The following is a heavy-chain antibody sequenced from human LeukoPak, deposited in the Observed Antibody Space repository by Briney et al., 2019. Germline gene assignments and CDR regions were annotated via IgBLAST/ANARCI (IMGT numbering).Heavy chain of an antibody. Sequence: PGGSLRLSCAASGFIFSSYAMSWVRQAPGKGLEWVSAISGSGGTTYYANSVKGRFTISRDNSKNTLYLQMNSLRAEDTAVYYCARGAHGSSWYYFDYWGQGTLVTVSS. D-gene: IGHD6-13*01. V-gene: IGHV3-23*01. CDR1: GFIFSSYA. CDR2: ISGSGGTT. CDR3: ARGAHGSSWYYFDY. J-gene: IGHJ4*02.